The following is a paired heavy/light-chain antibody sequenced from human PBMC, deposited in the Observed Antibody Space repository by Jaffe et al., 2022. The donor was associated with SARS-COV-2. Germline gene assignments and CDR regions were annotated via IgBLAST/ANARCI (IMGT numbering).Heavy chain of an antibody. V-gene: IGHV3-23*04. Sequence: EVQLVESGGGLVQPGGSLRLSCAASGFTFSSYAMSWVRQAPGKGLEWVSAISGSGGSAYYADSVKGRFTISRDNSKNTLFLQMDSLRADDTAVYYCAKGGSYYYDSSGYYWDYWGQGTLVTVSS. D-gene: IGHD3-22*01. CDR2: ISGSGGSA. CDR3: AKGGSYYYDSSGYYWDY. J-gene: IGHJ4*02. CDR1: GFTFSSYA.
Light chain of an antibody. J-gene: IGLJ3*02. CDR2: RNS. CDR1: SSNIGSNY. Sequence: QSVLTQPPSASGTPGQRVTISCSGSSSNIGSNYVYWYQQLPGTAPKLLIYRNSQRPSGVPDRLSGSKSGTSASLAISGLRSEDEADYYCAVWDDSLSGPVFGGGTKLTVL. CDR3: AVWDDSLSGPV. V-gene: IGLV1-47*01.